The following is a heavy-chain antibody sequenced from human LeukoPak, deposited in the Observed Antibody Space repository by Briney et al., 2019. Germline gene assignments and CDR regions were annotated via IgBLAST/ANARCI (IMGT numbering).Heavy chain of an antibody. CDR3: SCRGQYSYHYYMDV. J-gene: IGHJ6*03. Sequence: ASVKVSCKASGYTFTSYYMHWVRQAPGHGLEWMGIINPNGGSTSYAQKLQGRVTITKDTSKNQEPLELKSVTAAHPAEDHCSCRGQYSYHYYMDVWGKGTTVTVSS. CDR2: INPNGGST. CDR1: GYTFTSYY. V-gene: IGHV1-46*01.